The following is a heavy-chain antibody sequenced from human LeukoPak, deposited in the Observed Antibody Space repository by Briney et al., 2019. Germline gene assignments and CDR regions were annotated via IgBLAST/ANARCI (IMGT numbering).Heavy chain of an antibody. D-gene: IGHD1-20*01. V-gene: IGHV3-23*01. CDR3: AKDNWNPPYYYYYMDV. CDR1: GFTFSSYA. J-gene: IGHJ6*03. CDR2: ISGSGGST. Sequence: GGSLRLSCAASGFTFSSYAMSWVRQAPGKGLEWVSAISGSGGSTYYADSVKGRFTISRDNSKNTLYLQMNSLRAEDTAVYYCAKDNWNPPYYYYYMDVWGKGTTVTVSS.